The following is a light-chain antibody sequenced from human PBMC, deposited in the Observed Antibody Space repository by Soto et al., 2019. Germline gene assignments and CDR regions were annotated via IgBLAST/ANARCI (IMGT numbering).Light chain of an antibody. CDR3: QQLNSYPRT. Sequence: DIPLTQSPSFLSASVGDRVTITCRASQGISSFLAWYQQKPGKAPNLLIYAASTLQSGVPSRFSGSGSGTEFTLTLSSLQPEDFATYFCQQLNSYPRTFGQGTKLEIK. V-gene: IGKV1-9*01. J-gene: IGKJ2*02. CDR1: QGISSF. CDR2: AAS.